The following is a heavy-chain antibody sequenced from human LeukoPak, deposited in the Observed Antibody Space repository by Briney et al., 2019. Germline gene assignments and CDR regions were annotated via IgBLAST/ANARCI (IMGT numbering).Heavy chain of an antibody. CDR3: ARFSYDSSGYYGFDY. V-gene: IGHV4-4*07. CDR1: DGSISNYY. D-gene: IGHD3-22*01. Sequence: SETLSLTCTVSDGSISNYYWSWIRQPAGKGLEWIGRIYTSGSTNYNPSLKSRVTMSVDTSKNQFSLKLSSVTAADTAVHYCARFSYDSSGYYGFDYWGQGALVTVSS. CDR2: IYTSGST. J-gene: IGHJ4*02.